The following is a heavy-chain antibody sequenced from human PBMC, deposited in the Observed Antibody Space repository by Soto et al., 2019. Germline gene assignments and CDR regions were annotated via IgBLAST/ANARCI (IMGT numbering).Heavy chain of an antibody. V-gene: IGHV3-13*01. CDR3: GRGAKGFDY. Sequence: EVQLVESGGGLVQPGGSLRLSCAASGFTFSSYDIHWVRQTTGKGLEWVSGIGTAGDTYYAGSVKGRFTISRENAKNSVYLQMSSLRAGDTAVYYCGRGAKGFDYWGQGALVTVSS. CDR1: GFTFSSYD. CDR2: IGTAGDT. J-gene: IGHJ4*02.